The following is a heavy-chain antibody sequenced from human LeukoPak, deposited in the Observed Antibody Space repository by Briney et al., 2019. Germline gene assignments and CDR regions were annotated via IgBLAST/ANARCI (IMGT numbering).Heavy chain of an antibody. J-gene: IGHJ4*02. V-gene: IGHV3-30*02. CDR2: IRYDGSNK. CDR1: GFTFSSYG. Sequence: SGGSLRLSRAASGFTFSSYGMHWVRQGPGKGLEWVAFIRYDGSNKYYADSVKGRFTISRDNSKNTLYLQMNSLRAEDTAVYYSAKDYGGSRYFDYWGQGTLVTVSS. D-gene: IGHD4-23*01. CDR3: AKDYGGSRYFDY.